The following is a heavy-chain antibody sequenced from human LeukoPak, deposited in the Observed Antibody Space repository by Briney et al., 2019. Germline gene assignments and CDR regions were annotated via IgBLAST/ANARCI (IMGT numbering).Heavy chain of an antibody. V-gene: IGHV1-69*13. Sequence: SVKVSCKASGGTFSSYAISWVRQAPGQGLEWMGGIIPIFGTANYAQKFQGRVTITADESTSTAYMELSSLRSEDTAVYYCARGRGTQLWFLGWHSWGQGTLVTVSS. J-gene: IGHJ4*02. CDR2: IIPIFGTA. D-gene: IGHD5-18*01. CDR3: ARGRGTQLWFLGWHS. CDR1: GGTFSSYA.